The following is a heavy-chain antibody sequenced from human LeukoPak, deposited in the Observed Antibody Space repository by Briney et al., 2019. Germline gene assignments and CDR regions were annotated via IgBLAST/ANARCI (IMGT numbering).Heavy chain of an antibody. J-gene: IGHJ4*02. CDR1: GGTFSSYA. CDR2: IIPIFGTA. V-gene: IGHV1-69*06. Sequence: SVKVSCKASGGTFSSYAISWVRQAPGQGLEWMGGIIPIFGTANYAQKFQGRVTITADKSTGTAYMELSSLRSEDTAVYYCAFSSSWYGGYYFDYWGQGTLVTVSS. D-gene: IGHD6-13*01. CDR3: AFSSSWYGGYYFDY.